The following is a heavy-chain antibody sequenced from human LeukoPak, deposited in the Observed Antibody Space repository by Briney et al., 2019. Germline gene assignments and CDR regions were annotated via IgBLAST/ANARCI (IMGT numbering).Heavy chain of an antibody. CDR3: ARVGVYSSGWYGTPGNWFDP. CDR2: INPNSGGT. J-gene: IGHJ5*02. CDR1: AYTFTGYY. D-gene: IGHD6-19*01. Sequence: ASVKVSCKASAYTFTGYYMHWVRQAPGQGLEWMGWINPNSGGTNYAQKFQGRVTMARDTSISTAYMELSRLRSDDTAVYYCARVGVYSSGWYGTPGNWFDPWGQGTLVTVSS. V-gene: IGHV1-2*02.